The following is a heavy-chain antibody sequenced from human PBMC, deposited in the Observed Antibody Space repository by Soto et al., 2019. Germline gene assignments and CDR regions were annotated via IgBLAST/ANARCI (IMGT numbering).Heavy chain of an antibody. Sequence: GGSLRLSCAASGFTFSSHAMSWVRQAPGKGMEWVASISGSGYYTYYADSVQGRFTISRDNSKDTLYLQMNSLRADDAAVYYCAKDLVGSRADYFDHWGQGTLVTVSS. J-gene: IGHJ4*02. V-gene: IGHV3-23*01. CDR3: AKDLVGSRADYFDH. D-gene: IGHD2-15*01. CDR1: GFTFSSHA. CDR2: ISGSGYYT.